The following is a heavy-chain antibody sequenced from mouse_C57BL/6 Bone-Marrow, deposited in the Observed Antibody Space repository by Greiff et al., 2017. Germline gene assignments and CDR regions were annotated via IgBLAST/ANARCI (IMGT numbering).Heavy chain of an antibody. CDR1: GYTFTSYW. CDR3: ARDDDG. J-gene: IGHJ4*01. Sequence: VQLQQPGPELVRPGASVKMSCKASGYTFTSYWITWVKQRPGQGLEWIGDIYPGSGSTNYNGKFKSKATLTVDTSSSTAYMQLSSLPSEDSAVYYCARDDDGWGQGTSVTVSS. V-gene: IGHV1-55*01. D-gene: IGHD2-4*01. CDR2: IYPGSGST.